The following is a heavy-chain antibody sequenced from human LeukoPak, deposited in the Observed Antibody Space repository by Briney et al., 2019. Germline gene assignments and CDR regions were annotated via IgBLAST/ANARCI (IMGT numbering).Heavy chain of an antibody. V-gene: IGHV3-23*01. CDR1: GFTFHGYP. CDR3: ARGQGVVGATTRGYFGY. D-gene: IGHD1-26*01. CDR2: ISGSGLST. Sequence: PGGSLRLSCAASGFTFHGYPMTWVRQAPGKGLEWVSTISGSGLSTYYADSVKGRFSISRDSSNQTLYLQMSSVRADATAVYYCARGQGVVGATTRGYFGYWGQGALVTVSS. J-gene: IGHJ4*02.